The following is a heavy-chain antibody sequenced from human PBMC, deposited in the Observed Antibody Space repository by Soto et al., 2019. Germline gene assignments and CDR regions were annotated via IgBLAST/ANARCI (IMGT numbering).Heavy chain of an antibody. V-gene: IGHV3-23*04. D-gene: IGHD1-26*01. CDR2: IGATGDDT. CDR1: GFTFSSFA. CDR3: AKDVMRATRY. Sequence: EVQLVDSGGDWVKPGGSLRLSCAASGFTFSSFALSWVRQAPGKGLEWVSSIGATGDDTYYADSVKGRFTISRDNSNNMVFLQMNGLGAEDTAIYYCAKDVMRATRYWGQGTLVTVSS. J-gene: IGHJ4*02.